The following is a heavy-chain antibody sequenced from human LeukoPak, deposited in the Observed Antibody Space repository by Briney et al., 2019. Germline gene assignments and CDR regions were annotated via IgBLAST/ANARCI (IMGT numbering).Heavy chain of an antibody. J-gene: IGHJ4*02. CDR3: ASLQLGYSYGSGDYYFDY. Sequence: SETLSLTCTVSGGSTGSDYWSWIRQPPGKGLEWIGSIYYSGSTYYNPSLKSRVTISVDTSKNQFSLKLSSVTAADTAVYYCASLQLGYSYGSGDYYFDYWGQGTLVTVSS. D-gene: IGHD5-18*01. CDR1: GGSTGSDY. V-gene: IGHV4-39*07. CDR2: IYYSGST.